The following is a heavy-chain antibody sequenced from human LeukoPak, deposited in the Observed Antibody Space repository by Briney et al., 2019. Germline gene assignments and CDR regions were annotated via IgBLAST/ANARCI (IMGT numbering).Heavy chain of an antibody. CDR1: GFTFSDYY. CDR2: ISSSGSTI. CDR3: ARGLDFWSAYYTNDY. J-gene: IGHJ4*02. D-gene: IGHD3-3*01. Sequence: GGSLRLSCAASGFTFSDYYMSWIRQAPGKGLEWVSYISSSGSTIYYADSVKGRFTISRDNAKNSLYLQMNSLRAEDTAVYYCARGLDFWSAYYTNDYWGQGTLVTVSS. V-gene: IGHV3-11*01.